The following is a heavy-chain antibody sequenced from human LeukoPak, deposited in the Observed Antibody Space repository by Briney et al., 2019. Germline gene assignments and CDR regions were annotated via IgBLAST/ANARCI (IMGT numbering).Heavy chain of an antibody. CDR2: ITGLADVT. V-gene: IGHV3-23*01. J-gene: IGHJ4*02. CDR1: GFTFTSYA. CDR3: AKERISGDGYTSLDH. D-gene: IGHD5-24*01. Sequence: GGSLRLSCAASGFTFTSYAMNWVRQAPGKGLEWVSDITGLADVTSYAASVKGRFTIFRDNSKNMVFLQMNSLRADDTAVYYCAKERISGDGYTSLDHWGRGTLVTVSS.